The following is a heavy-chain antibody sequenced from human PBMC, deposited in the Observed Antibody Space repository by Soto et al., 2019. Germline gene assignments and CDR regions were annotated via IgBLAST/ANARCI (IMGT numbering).Heavy chain of an antibody. Sequence: SETLSLTCAVYGGSFSGYYWSWIRQPPGKGLEWIGEINHSGSTNYNPSLKSRVTISVDTSKNQFSLKLSSVTAADTAVYYCARGRRYYYGSGSYSRGLDYWGQGTLVTVSS. CDR1: GGSFSGYY. J-gene: IGHJ4*02. CDR2: INHSGST. V-gene: IGHV4-34*01. D-gene: IGHD3-10*01. CDR3: ARGRRYYYGSGSYSRGLDY.